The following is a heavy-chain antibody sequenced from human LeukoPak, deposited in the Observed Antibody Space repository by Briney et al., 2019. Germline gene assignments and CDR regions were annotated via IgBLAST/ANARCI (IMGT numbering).Heavy chain of an antibody. CDR2: ISKRSDYI. V-gene: IGHV3-21*01. D-gene: IGHD1-26*01. Sequence: GGSLSLSCAASGFSFSDYSMNWVRQAPGKGLEWVSSISKRSDYIYYADSEKGRFTISRDNDKNSLSLPMTRLRAEETAVYYCARATLGARLTQYSMDVWGKGATVTVSS. CDR1: GFSFSDYS. J-gene: IGHJ6*03. CDR3: ARATLGARLTQYSMDV.